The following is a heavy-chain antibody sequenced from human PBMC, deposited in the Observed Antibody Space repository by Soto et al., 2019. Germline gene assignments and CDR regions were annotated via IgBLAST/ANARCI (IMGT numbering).Heavy chain of an antibody. V-gene: IGHV1-3*04. Sequence: QVQLVQSGAEVKKPGASVKVSCKASGYTFATYAIHWVRQAPGQRLEWMGWINTGNGYTEYSQNFRGRVTITSDTTASTAYMEMISLRSEDTAMYYCTRVNTIFLNPYYSSDDMDVWGQGTTVTVAS. CDR2: INTGNGYT. D-gene: IGHD3-9*01. CDR1: GYTFATYA. J-gene: IGHJ6*02. CDR3: TRVNTIFLNPYYSSDDMDV.